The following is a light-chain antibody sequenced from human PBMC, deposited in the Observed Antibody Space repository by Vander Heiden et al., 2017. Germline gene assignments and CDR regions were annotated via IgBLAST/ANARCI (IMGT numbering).Light chain of an antibody. Sequence: DIVLTQSPATLALSPGDRATLSCRASQSVSSYLAWYQQKPGQAPRLLIYDASNRATGIPARFSGSGSGTDFTLTISSLEPEDFAVYYCQQRSNWPFSLTFGGGTKVEIK. V-gene: IGKV3-11*01. J-gene: IGKJ4*01. CDR2: DAS. CDR3: QQRSNWPFSLT. CDR1: QSVSSY.